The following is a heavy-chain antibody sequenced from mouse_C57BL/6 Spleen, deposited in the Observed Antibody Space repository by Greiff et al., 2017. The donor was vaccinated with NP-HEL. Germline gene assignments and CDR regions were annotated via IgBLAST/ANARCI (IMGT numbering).Heavy chain of an antibody. J-gene: IGHJ3*01. CDR1: GYSITSGYY. CDR2: ISYDGSN. D-gene: IGHD3-3*01. Sequence: DVKLQESGPGLVKPSQSLSLTCSVTGYSITSGYYWNWIRQFPGNKLEWMGYISYDGSNNYNPSLKNRISITRDTSKNQFFLKLNSVTTEDTATYYCAYRPRAWFAYWGQGTLVTVSA. CDR3: AYRPRAWFAY. V-gene: IGHV3-6*01.